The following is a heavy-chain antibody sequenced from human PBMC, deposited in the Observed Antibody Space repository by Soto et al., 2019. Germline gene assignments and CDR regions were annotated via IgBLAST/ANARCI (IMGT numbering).Heavy chain of an antibody. J-gene: IGHJ1*01. CDR2: ISGSGGST. Sequence: GGSLSLSCAASGFTFSSYAMSWFRQAPGKGLEWVSAISGSGGSTYYADSVNGRITTYNDNSKNTLYLQMNSLIAEDTAVYYGAKDSFCRVIQGGCSYGWYLEYFQHWGQGTLVTVSS. CDR3: AKDSFCRVIQGGCSYGWYLEYFQH. V-gene: IGHV3-23*01. D-gene: IGHD5-18*01. CDR1: GFTFSSYA.